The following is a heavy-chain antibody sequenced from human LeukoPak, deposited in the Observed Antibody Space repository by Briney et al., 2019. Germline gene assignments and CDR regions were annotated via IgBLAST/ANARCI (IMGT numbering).Heavy chain of an antibody. CDR3: ARAGGSSSSLGPPHH. CDR2: ISSSGSTI. D-gene: IGHD6-6*01. J-gene: IGHJ5*02. V-gene: IGHV3-11*04. Sequence: PGGYVRLSCAASGFTFSDYYMSWIRQAPGQGLEWVLYISSSGSTIYYADSVKGRFTISRDNAKNSLYLQMNSLRAEDTAVYYCARAGGSSSSLGPPHHWGQGTLVTVSS. CDR1: GFTFSDYY.